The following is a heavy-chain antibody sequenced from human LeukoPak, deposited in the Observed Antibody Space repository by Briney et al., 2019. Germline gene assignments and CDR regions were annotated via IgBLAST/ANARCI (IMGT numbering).Heavy chain of an antibody. Sequence: ASVKVSCKASGYSFSNYGISWVRQAPGQGLEWMGWINPNSGGTNYAQKFQGRVTMTRDTSISTAYMELSRLRSDDTAVYYCARDRSSGWTTGDAFDIWGQGTMVTVSS. V-gene: IGHV1-2*02. CDR3: ARDRSSGWTTGDAFDI. CDR1: GYSFSNYG. CDR2: INPNSGGT. J-gene: IGHJ3*02. D-gene: IGHD6-19*01.